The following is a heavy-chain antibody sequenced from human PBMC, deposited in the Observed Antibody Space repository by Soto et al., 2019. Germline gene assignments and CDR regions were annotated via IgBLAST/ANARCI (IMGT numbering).Heavy chain of an antibody. V-gene: IGHV4-31*03. D-gene: IGHD6-6*01. CDR1: GASTSRGGSY. CDR3: SRAFAARNYYYYGMDV. J-gene: IGHJ6*02. CDR2: IYYSGTT. Sequence: TLSLTCTVSGASTSRGGSYWSWIRQHPGKGLEWIGYIYYSGTTDYNPSLRSRVTISLDTSKNQFSLRLSSVTAADTAVYYCSRAFAARNYYYYGMDVWGQGTTVTVSS.